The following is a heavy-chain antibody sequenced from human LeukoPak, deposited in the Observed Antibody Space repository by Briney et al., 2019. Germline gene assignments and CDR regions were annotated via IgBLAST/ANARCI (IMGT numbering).Heavy chain of an antibody. CDR2: ISGSSNTI. CDR3: ASGGPCSSTSYYYYCYMDV. CDR1: GFSFSTYA. Sequence: GGSLRLSCAASGFSFSTYAMNWVRQAPGKGLEWLSYISGSSNTIYYADSVKGRFTVSRDNAKNSLHLQMNSLRTEDTAVYFCASGGPCSSTSYYYYCYMDVWGKGTTVTVSS. J-gene: IGHJ6*03. D-gene: IGHD2-2*01. V-gene: IGHV3-48*04.